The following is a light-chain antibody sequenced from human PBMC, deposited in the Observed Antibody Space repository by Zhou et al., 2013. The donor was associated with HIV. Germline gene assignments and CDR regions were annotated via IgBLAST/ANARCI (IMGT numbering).Light chain of an antibody. Sequence: EIVLTQFPGTLSLSPGERVTLSCRASQSVSTYLAWYQHKPGQAPRLLIYDTSNRAAGIPARFSGSGSGTDFTLTISSLEPEDFAIYYCQQRRNWPITFGQGTRLEIK. J-gene: IGKJ5*01. V-gene: IGKV3-11*01. CDR3: QQRRNWPIT. CDR2: DTS. CDR1: QSVSTY.